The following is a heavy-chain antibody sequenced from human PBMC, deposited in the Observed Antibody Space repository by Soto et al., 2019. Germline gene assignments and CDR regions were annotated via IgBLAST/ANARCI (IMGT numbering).Heavy chain of an antibody. V-gene: IGHV1-45*02. CDR2: ITPFKSDT. J-gene: IGHJ3*02. D-gene: IGHD1-1*01. CDR3: ARSPFAGSDAFDI. CDR1: GYTFTFRY. Sequence: SVKVSCKASGYTFTFRYLHWVRQAPGQALEWMGWITPFKSDTNYAQKFQDRVTITRDRSVSTAYMELSNLRSDDTAMYYCARSPFAGSDAFDIWGQGTMVTVSS.